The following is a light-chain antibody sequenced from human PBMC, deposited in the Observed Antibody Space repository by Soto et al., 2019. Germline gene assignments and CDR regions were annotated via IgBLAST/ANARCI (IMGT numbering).Light chain of an antibody. CDR2: ASS. CDR1: QGLVNW. J-gene: IGKJ4*01. V-gene: IGKV1-12*01. Sequence: DIQVTQSPSSVSASVGDRVTITCRASQGLVNWLAWYQQKPGKAPKLLIYASSSFQSGVPSRFSGSGPGTDFTLTISSLQPDDFATYYCQQTSSFPLTFGVGTKVEIK. CDR3: QQTSSFPLT.